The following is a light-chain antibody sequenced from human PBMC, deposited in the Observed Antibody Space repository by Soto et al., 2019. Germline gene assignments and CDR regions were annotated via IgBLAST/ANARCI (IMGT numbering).Light chain of an antibody. CDR3: CSFAGSFTL. Sequence: QSVLNQPASVSGSPGQSITVSCTGTSSDVGNYDLVSWFQQYPGKAPKLIIYEDNKRPSGISHRFSGSKSGNTASLTISGLQSEDEADYYCCSFAGSFTLFGGGTQLTVL. CDR1: SSDVGNYDL. J-gene: IGLJ7*01. V-gene: IGLV2-23*01. CDR2: EDN.